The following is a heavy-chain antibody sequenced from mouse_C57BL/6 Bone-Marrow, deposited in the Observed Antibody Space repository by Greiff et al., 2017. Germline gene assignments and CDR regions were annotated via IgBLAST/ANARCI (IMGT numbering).Heavy chain of an antibody. D-gene: IGHD2-10*01. CDR1: GYTFPSYG. J-gene: IGHJ2*01. Sequence: QVQLQQSGPELARPGASVKLSCKASGYTFPSYGISWVKQRTGQGLEWIGGINPRRGNTFYNEKFKGKATLTVDKSSSTAYMELRSLTSEDSSVYFCARSLLQRDYWGQGTTLTVSS. CDR3: ARSLLQRDY. CDR2: INPRRGNT. V-gene: IGHV1-81*01.